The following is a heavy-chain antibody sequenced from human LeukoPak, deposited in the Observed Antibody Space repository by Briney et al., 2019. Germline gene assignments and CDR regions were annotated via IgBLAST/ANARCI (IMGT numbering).Heavy chain of an antibody. J-gene: IGHJ4*02. D-gene: IGHD1-26*01. Sequence: PSETLSLTCTVSGGSISSGGYYWSWIRQPPGKGLEWIGYIYHSGSTYYNPSLKSRVTISVDRSKNQFSLKLSSVTAADTAVYYCATKTSGSYFYWGQGTLVTVSS. CDR2: IYHSGST. V-gene: IGHV4-30-2*01. CDR3: ATKTSGSYFY. CDR1: GGSISSGGYY.